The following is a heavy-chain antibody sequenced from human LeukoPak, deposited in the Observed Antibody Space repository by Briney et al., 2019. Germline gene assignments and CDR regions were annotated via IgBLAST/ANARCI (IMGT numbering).Heavy chain of an antibody. J-gene: IGHJ3*02. Sequence: PSETLSLTCTVSGYSISSGYDWGWMRQAPGKGLEWLASISQSGDTYNNPSLKSRVSLSVDTSKNQLSLKLTSVTAADTAVYFCARGPYSYDSSGAFDIWGQGTMVTVSS. D-gene: IGHD3-22*01. CDR1: GYSISSGYD. CDR2: ISQSGDT. CDR3: ARGPYSYDSSGAFDI. V-gene: IGHV4-38-2*02.